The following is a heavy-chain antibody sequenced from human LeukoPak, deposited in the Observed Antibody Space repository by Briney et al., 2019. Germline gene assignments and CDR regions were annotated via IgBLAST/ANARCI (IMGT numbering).Heavy chain of an antibody. CDR1: GYSISGGYY. Sequence: PSETLSLTCAVSGYSISGGYYWGWIRQPPGKGLEWIGSLYHSGSTYYNPSLKSRVTMSVDTSKNQFSLKLSSVTAADTAVYYCARGYCSSTSCYYPWGQGTLVTVSS. CDR2: LYHSGST. CDR3: ARGYCSSTSCYYP. J-gene: IGHJ5*02. V-gene: IGHV4-38-2*01. D-gene: IGHD2-2*01.